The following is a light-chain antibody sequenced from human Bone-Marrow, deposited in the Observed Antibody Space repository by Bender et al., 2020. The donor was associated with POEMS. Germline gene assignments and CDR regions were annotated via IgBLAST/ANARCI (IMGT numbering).Light chain of an antibody. V-gene: IGLV2-8*01. CDR3: SSYSGSDSVT. J-gene: IGLJ2*01. Sequence: QSALTQPPSASGSPGQSVAISCTGTSSDIGGYNLVSWYQRHPGTAPKLIIYEVNQRPSGVSDRFFGSKSGNTASLTVSGLQADDEAEYYCSSYSGSDSVTFGGGTKLTVL. CDR1: SSDIGGYNL. CDR2: EVN.